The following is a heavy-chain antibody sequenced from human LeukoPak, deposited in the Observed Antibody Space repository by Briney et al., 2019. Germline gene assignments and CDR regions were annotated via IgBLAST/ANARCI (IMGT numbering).Heavy chain of an antibody. Sequence: SETLSLTCAVYGGSFSGYYWSWIRQPPGKGLERIGEINHSGSTNYNPSLKSRVTISVDTSKNQFSLKLSSVTAADTAVYYCARGVAYGDYDYWGQGTLVTVSS. V-gene: IGHV4-34*01. CDR3: ARGVAYGDYDY. J-gene: IGHJ4*02. D-gene: IGHD4-17*01. CDR1: GGSFSGYY. CDR2: INHSGST.